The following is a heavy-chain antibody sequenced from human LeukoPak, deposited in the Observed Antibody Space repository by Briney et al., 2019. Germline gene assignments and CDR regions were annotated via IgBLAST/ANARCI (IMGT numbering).Heavy chain of an antibody. CDR3: AKDRIIFGASDY. D-gene: IGHD3-3*01. CDR2: VSGSGGST. J-gene: IGHJ4*02. V-gene: IGHV3-23*01. Sequence: GGSLRLSCAASGFTFSSYAMSWVRQAPGKGLEWVSAVSGSGGSTYYADSVKGRFTISRDNSKNTLYLQMNSLRAEDTAVYYCAKDRIIFGASDYWGQGTLVTVSS. CDR1: GFTFSSYA.